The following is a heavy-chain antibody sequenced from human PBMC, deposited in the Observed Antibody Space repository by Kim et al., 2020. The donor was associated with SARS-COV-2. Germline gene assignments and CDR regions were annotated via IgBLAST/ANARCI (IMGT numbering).Heavy chain of an antibody. CDR2: IYSSGST. J-gene: IGHJ4*02. CDR1: GASMSNFY. Sequence: SETLSLTCAVSGASMSNFYWSWIRQPPGKGLEWIGYIYSSGSTTYNPSLKSRVTISVDTSKNQFSLKLSSVTAADTAVYYCARVGDYYDSSGPFDYLGQGTLVTVSS. CDR3: ARVGDYYDSSGPFDY. D-gene: IGHD3-22*01. V-gene: IGHV4-59*01.